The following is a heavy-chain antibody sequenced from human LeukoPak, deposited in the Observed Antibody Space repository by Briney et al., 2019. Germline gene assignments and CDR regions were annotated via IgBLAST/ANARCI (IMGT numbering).Heavy chain of an antibody. Sequence: GESLKISCKGSGYRFTSYWIGWVRQVPGKGLEWMGIIYPGDSDTRYSPSFQGPVTISADKSISTAYLQWSSLKALDTAMYYCASRVYGSGGYYTAPDYYYYYMDVWGKGATVTVSS. J-gene: IGHJ6*03. CDR3: ASRVYGSGGYYTAPDYYYYYMDV. CDR2: IYPGDSDT. D-gene: IGHD3-10*01. V-gene: IGHV5-51*01. CDR1: GYRFTSYW.